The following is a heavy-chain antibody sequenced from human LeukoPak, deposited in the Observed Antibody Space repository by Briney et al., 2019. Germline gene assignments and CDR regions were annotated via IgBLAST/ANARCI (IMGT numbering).Heavy chain of an antibody. CDR2: TYYRSKWYN. CDR1: GDSVSSNSAA. V-gene: IGHV6-1*01. J-gene: IGHJ5*02. CDR3: ARVYYYDSSGYYYPSGNWFDP. D-gene: IGHD3-22*01. Sequence: QTLSLTCAISGDSVSSNSAAWNWIRQSPSRGLEWLGRTYYRSKWYNDYAVSVKSRITINPDTSKNLFSLQLDSVTPEDTAVYYCARVYYYDSSGYYYPSGNWFDPWGQGTLVTVSS.